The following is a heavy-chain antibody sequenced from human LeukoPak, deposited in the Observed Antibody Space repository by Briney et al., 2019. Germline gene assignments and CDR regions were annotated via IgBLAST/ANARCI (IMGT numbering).Heavy chain of an antibody. Sequence: SETLSLTCTVSGGSISSYYWSWIRQPPGKGLEWIGYIYYSGSTNYNPSLKSRVTISVDTSRNQFSLKLSSVTAADTAVYYCARGGWFGELLYYFDYWGQGTLVTVSS. V-gene: IGHV4-59*01. CDR1: GGSISSYY. CDR3: ARGGWFGELLYYFDY. D-gene: IGHD3-10*01. J-gene: IGHJ4*02. CDR2: IYYSGST.